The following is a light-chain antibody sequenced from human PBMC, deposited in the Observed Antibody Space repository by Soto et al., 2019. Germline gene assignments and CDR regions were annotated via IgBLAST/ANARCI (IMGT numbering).Light chain of an antibody. J-gene: IGLJ1*01. Sequence: QSALTQPPSVSGSPGQSVTISCTGTSSDVGSYNRVSWYQQPPGTAPKLMIYEVSNRPSGVPDRFSGSKSGSTASLTISGLQADDEADYYCSSYTSSSTYVFGTGTKVTVL. CDR3: SSYTSSSTYV. V-gene: IGLV2-18*02. CDR1: SSDVGSYNR. CDR2: EVS.